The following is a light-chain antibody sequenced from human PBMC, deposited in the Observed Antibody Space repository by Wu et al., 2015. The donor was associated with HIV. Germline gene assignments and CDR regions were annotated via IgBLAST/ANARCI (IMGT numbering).Light chain of an antibody. CDR1: QGFSST. J-gene: IGKJ4*01. CDR3: QHFHSYPL. V-gene: IGKV1-13*02. CDR2: DDS. Sequence: AIQLTQSPSSLSASIGDSVTITCRASQGFSSTVAWYQQKPGRAPKLLIYDDSKLESGVPSRFSGSGSGTDLTLTIHSLQPEDFATYYCQHFHSYPLFGGGTRVEI.